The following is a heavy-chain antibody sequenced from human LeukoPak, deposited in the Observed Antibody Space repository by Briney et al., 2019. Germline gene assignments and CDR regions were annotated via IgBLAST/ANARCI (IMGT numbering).Heavy chain of an antibody. CDR2: IYYSGST. CDR1: GYSISSGYY. D-gene: IGHD3-22*01. J-gene: IGHJ6*03. V-gene: IGHV4-38-2*02. Sequence: PSETLSLTCTVSGYSISSGYYWSWIRQPPGKGLEWIGSIYYSGSTNYNPSLKSRVTISVDTSKNQFSLKLSSVTAADTAVYYCTRGSIAYYYMDVWGKGTTVTISS. CDR3: TRGSIAYYYMDV.